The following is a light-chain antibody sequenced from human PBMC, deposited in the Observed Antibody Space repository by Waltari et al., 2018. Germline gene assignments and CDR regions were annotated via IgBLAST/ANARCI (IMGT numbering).Light chain of an antibody. CDR2: GAS. J-gene: IGKJ1*01. CDR1: QSVDSSY. V-gene: IGKV3-20*01. CDR3: QQYGTSPWA. Sequence: DIVLTQSPGTLSLSPGERATLSCRASQSVDSSYLAWFQQKPGQAPRLLIYGASSRATGIPDRFSGSGSGTDFTLTITRLEPEDFAVYYCQQYGTSPWAFGQGTKVEIK.